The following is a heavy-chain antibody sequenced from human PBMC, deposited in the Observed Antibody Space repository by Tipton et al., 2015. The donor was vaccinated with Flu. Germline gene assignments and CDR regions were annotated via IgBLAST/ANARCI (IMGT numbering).Heavy chain of an antibody. V-gene: IGHV4-4*07. CDR1: GRSISSYY. Sequence: LRLSCTVSGRSISSYYWSWIRQPAGKGLEWIGRIYTSGSTNYNPSLKSRVTMSVDTSKNQFSLKLSSVTAADTAVYYCARVTSPWFDPWGQGTLVTVSS. J-gene: IGHJ5*02. CDR3: ARVTSPWFDP. CDR2: IYTSGST.